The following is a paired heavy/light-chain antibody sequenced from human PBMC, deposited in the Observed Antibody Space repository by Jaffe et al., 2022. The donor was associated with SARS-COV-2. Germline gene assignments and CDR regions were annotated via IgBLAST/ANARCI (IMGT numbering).Light chain of an antibody. J-gene: IGKJ4*01. CDR1: QSISSW. V-gene: IGKV1-5*03. CDR2: KAS. Sequence: DIQMTQSPSTLSASVGDRVTITCRASQSISSWLAWYQQKPGKAPKLLIYKASSLESGVPSRFSGSGSGTEFTLTISSLQPDDFATYYCQQYNSYSELTFGGGTKVEIK. CDR3: QQYNSYSELT.
Heavy chain of an antibody. CDR2: ISSSGSTI. CDR1: GFTFSDYY. Sequence: QVQLVESGGGLVKPGGSLRLSCAASGFTFSDYYMSWIRQAPGKGLEWVSYISSSGSTIYYADSVKGRFTISRDNAKNSLYLQMNSLRAEDTAVYYCARETGPLDYWGQGTLVTVSS. CDR3: ARETGPLDY. V-gene: IGHV3-11*01. J-gene: IGHJ4*02.